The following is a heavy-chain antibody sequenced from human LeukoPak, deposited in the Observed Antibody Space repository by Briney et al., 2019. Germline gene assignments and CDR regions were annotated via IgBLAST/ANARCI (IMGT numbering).Heavy chain of an antibody. CDR3: ARENPYYFDY. V-gene: IGHV4-38-2*02. CDR2: IYHSGST. D-gene: IGHD1-14*01. J-gene: IGHJ4*02. CDR1: GYSITSIYY. Sequence: SETLSLTCTVSGYSITSIYYWGWIQQPPGKGLEWIGSIYHSGSTHYNPSLKSRLTISVDTSKNQNQFSLKLSSVTAADTAVYYCARENPYYFDYWGQGTLVTVSS.